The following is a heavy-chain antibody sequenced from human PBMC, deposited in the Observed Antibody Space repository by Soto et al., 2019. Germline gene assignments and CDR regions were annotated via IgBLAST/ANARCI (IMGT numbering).Heavy chain of an antibody. V-gene: IGHV4-34*01. CDR2: INHSGSS. Sequence: ASETLSLTCTVSGGSFRGYYWGWVRQPPGKGLEWIGEINHSGSSNYHPSLKSRVTISVATSKNQFSLTVNSVTPADTAVYYCARGEITLLGGMDVWGQGTTVTVSS. D-gene: IGHD3-10*01. CDR1: GGSFRGYY. J-gene: IGHJ6*02. CDR3: ARGEITLLGGMDV.